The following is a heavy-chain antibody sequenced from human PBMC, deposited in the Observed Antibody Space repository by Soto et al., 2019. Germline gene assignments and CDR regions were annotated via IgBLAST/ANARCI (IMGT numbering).Heavy chain of an antibody. CDR1: GFTFSSYA. CDR2: ISYDGSNK. D-gene: IGHD1-7*01. CDR3: ASMTRKTTLVKTPAFDI. J-gene: IGHJ3*02. Sequence: QVQLVESGGGVVQPGRSLRLSCAASGFTFSSYAMHWVRQAPGKGLEWVAVISYDGSNKYYADSVKGRFTISRDNSKNTLYLQMNSLRAEDTAVYYCASMTRKTTLVKTPAFDIWGQGTMVTVSS. V-gene: IGHV3-30-3*01.